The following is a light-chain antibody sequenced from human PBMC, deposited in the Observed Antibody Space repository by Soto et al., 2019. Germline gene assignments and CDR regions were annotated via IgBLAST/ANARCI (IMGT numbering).Light chain of an antibody. J-gene: IGKJ2*01. CDR1: QSVKNNY. CDR2: GAS. CDR3: QQYGSSPVT. V-gene: IGKV3-20*01. Sequence: EIVLTQSPGTLSLSPGQRATLSCRASQSVKNNYLAWYQQKPGQAPRLLIYGASSSATGIPDRSGGTGSGTDFTLTINRLEPEDSAVYYCQQYGSSPVTFGHGTKLEIK.